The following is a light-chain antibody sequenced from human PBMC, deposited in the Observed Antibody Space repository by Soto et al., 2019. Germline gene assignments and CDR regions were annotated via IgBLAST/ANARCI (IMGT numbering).Light chain of an antibody. CDR3: QQYNNWPIT. V-gene: IGKV3-15*01. CDR2: GAS. Sequence: EIVMTPSPATLSVSPVERATLSCRASQNVRSNLAWYQQKPGQAPRLLIYGASTRATGIPARFSGRGSGTQFTLTISSLQSEDFAVYYCQQYNNWPITFGQGTRLEI. J-gene: IGKJ5*01. CDR1: QNVRSN.